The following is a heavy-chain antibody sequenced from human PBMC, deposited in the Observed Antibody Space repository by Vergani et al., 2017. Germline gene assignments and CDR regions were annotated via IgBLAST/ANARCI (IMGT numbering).Heavy chain of an antibody. D-gene: IGHD1-26*01. Sequence: QVQLQESGPGLVKPSETLSLTCAVYGGSFSGYYLSWVRQPAGKGLEWIGRIYYSGRTDYNPSLESRVTISVDTSKNTFSLKLNSVTAADTAIYYCARDSAVGGTFDSWGQGTLVSVSS. CDR3: ARDSAVGGTFDS. J-gene: IGHJ4*02. CDR2: IYYSGRT. CDR1: GGSFSGYY. V-gene: IGHV4-4*07.